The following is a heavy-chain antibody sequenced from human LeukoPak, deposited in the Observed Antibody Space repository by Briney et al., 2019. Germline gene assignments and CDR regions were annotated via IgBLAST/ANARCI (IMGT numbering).Heavy chain of an antibody. J-gene: IGHJ4*02. CDR1: GYSFTNYW. Sequence: GESLKISCKGSGYSFTNYWLSRVRQMPGKGLEWMGRIDPSDSYTNYSPSFQGHVTISADKSISTAYLQWSRLKASDTAMYYCARHEVWGEGDYWGQGTLVTVSS. V-gene: IGHV5-10-1*01. CDR2: IDPSDSYT. CDR3: ARHEVWGEGDY. D-gene: IGHD3-10*01.